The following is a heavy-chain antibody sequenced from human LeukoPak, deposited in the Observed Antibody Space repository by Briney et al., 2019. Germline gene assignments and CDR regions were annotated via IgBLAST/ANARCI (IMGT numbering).Heavy chain of an antibody. D-gene: IGHD1-26*01. CDR1: GYTFTDYY. CDR2: INPYNGAT. Sequence: GASVTVSCKASGYTFTDYYIHWVRQAPGQGLKWMGWINPYNGATNYAQTFQGRVTMTRDTSISTAYMDLSRLTSDDTAVYFCARERYSGTYTGGRFDYWGQGSLVTVSS. J-gene: IGHJ4*02. CDR3: ARERYSGTYTGGRFDY. V-gene: IGHV1-2*02.